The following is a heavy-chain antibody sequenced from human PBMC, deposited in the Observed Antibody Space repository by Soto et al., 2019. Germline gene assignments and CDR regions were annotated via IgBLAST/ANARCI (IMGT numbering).Heavy chain of an antibody. CDR2: IDPDGSDT. D-gene: IGHD1-26*01. J-gene: IGHJ4*02. CDR1: GFAFSRFP. CDR3: ATMAGTYPY. V-gene: IGHV3-74*01. Sequence: GGSLRLSCAASGFAFSRFPMHWVRQAPGKGLVWVSRIDPDGSDTTYADSVKGRFTISRDNAKNIVYLLMSSLRAEDTALYYCATMAGTYPYWGQGTLVTSPQ.